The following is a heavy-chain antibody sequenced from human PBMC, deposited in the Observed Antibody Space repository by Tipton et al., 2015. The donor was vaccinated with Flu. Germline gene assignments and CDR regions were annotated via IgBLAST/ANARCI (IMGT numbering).Heavy chain of an antibody. J-gene: IGHJ3*02. CDR2: ISSSSSYI. V-gene: IGHV3-21*01. CDR3: ARDYCSSTSCSHDAFDI. D-gene: IGHD2-2*01. Sequence: APGKGLEWVSSISSSSSYIYYADSVKGRFTIPRDNAKNSLYLQMNSLRAEDTAVYYCARDYCSSTSCSHDAFDIWGQGTMVTVSS.